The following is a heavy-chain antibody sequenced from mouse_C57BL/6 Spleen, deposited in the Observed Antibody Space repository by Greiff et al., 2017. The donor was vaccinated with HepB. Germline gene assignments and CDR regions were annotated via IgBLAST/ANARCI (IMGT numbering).Heavy chain of an antibody. CDR2: IHPNSGST. CDR1: GYTFTSYW. CDR3: ERFYYDDDGDPYYFDY. D-gene: IGHD2-4*01. Sequence: VQLQQPGAELVKPGASVKLSCKASGYTFTSYWMHWVKQRPGQGLEWIGMIHPNSGSTNYNEKFKSKATLTVDKSSSTAYMQLSSLTSEDSAVYYCERFYYDDDGDPYYFDYWGQGTTLTVSS. V-gene: IGHV1-64*01. J-gene: IGHJ2*01.